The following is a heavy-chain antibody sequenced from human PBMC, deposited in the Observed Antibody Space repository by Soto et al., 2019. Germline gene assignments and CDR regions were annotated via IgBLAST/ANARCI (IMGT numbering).Heavy chain of an antibody. V-gene: IGHV1-69*13. CDR2: IIPVFGRP. J-gene: IGHJ1*01. CDR1: GGTFSSFG. CDR3: AREGSGYNF. D-gene: IGHD5-12*01. Sequence: GASVKVSCKAPGGTFSSFGISWVRQAPGQGLEWMGGIIPVFGRPNYAQRFRGRLTITADESTNTGYMELIDLRSEDTAVYYCAREGSGYNFWGQGTQVTVSS.